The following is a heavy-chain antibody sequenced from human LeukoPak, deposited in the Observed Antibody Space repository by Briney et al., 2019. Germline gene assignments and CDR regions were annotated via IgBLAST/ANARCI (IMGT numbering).Heavy chain of an antibody. CDR1: GGSISSYY. Sequence: SETLSLTCTVSGGSISSYYWSWIRQPPGKGLEWSGYIYYSGSTNYNPSLKSRVTISVDTSKNQFSLKLSSVTAADTAVYYCARDRYSRFDPWGQGTLVTVSS. J-gene: IGHJ5*02. CDR2: IYYSGST. V-gene: IGHV4-59*01. CDR3: ARDRYSRFDP. D-gene: IGHD3-9*01.